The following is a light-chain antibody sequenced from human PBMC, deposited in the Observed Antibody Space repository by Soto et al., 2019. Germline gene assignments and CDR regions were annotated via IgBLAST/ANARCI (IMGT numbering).Light chain of an antibody. CDR2: DAS. V-gene: IGKV3-15*01. CDR3: QQYNDWPPLT. CDR1: QSIRTN. J-gene: IGKJ4*01. Sequence: EIMMTQSPATVSVSPGERATLSCRASQSIRTNVAWYQQKPGQALRLLIYDASTRATGLSSRFSGSGSGTEFTLTISSLLSEDVAIYYCQQYNDWPPLTFGGGTRLEI.